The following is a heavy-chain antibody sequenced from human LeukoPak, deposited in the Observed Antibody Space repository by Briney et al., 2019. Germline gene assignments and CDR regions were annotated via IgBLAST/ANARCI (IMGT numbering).Heavy chain of an antibody. V-gene: IGHV4-4*09. J-gene: IGHJ3*02. CDR1: GGSISSYY. CDR3: ARVSITAALPDI. D-gene: IGHD6-13*01. Sequence: PSETLSLTRTVSGGSISSYYWSWIRQPPGKGLEWIGYIYTSGSTNYNPSLKSRVTISVDTSKNQFSLKLSSVTAADTAVYYCARVSITAALPDIWGQGTMVTVSS. CDR2: IYTSGST.